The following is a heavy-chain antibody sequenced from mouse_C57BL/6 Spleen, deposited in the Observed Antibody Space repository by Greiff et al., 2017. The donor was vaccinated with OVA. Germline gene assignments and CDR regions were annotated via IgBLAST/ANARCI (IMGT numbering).Heavy chain of an antibody. V-gene: IGHV1-61*01. D-gene: IGHD2-4*01. CDR1: GYTFTSYW. CDR3: ARSDYGGYFGV. CDR2: IYPSDSET. J-gene: IGHJ1*03. Sequence: VQLQQPGAELVRPGSSVKLSCKASGYTFTSYWMDWVKQRPGQGLEWIGNIYPSDSETHYNQKFKDKATLSVDKSSSTAYMQLSSLTSEDSAVYYCARSDYGGYFGVWGTGATVTVSS.